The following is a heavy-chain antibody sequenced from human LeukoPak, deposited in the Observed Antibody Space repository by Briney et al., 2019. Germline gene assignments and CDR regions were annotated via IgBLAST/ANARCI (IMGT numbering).Heavy chain of an antibody. CDR2: IYYSGST. V-gene: IGHV4-61*01. CDR1: GGSVSSGSYY. D-gene: IGHD3-10*01. Sequence: KTSETLSLTCTVSGGSVSSGSYYWSWIRQPPGKGLEWIGYIYYSGSTNYNPSLKSRVTISVDTSKNQFSLKLSSVTAADTAVYYCARAARGGFGWFDPWGQGTLVTVSS. J-gene: IGHJ5*02. CDR3: ARAARGGFGWFDP.